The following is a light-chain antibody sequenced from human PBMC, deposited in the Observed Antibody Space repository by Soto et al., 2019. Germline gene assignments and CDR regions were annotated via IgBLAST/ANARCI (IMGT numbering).Light chain of an antibody. CDR2: EVR. CDR1: SSDVGGSKY. V-gene: IGLV2-14*01. CDR3: SSKSSSGTLYV. Sequence: QSVLTQPASVSGSPGQSITISCTGSSSDVGGSKYVSWYQQHPGKAPRLLIYEVRYRPSGVSNRFSVSKSGNTASLTVSGLQAEAEADYYCSSKSSSGTLYVFGTGTKVTVL. J-gene: IGLJ1*01.